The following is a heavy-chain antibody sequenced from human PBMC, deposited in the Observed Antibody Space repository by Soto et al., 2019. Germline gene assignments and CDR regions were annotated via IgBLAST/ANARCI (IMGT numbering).Heavy chain of an antibody. Sequence: GGSLRLSCAASGFTFSSYGMHWVRQAPGKGLEWVAVISYDGSNKYYADSVKGRFTISRDNSKNTLYLQMNSLRAEDTAVYYCAKDLRSGYYNSPQYYYYYYGMDVWGQGTTVTVSS. V-gene: IGHV3-30*18. J-gene: IGHJ6*02. CDR3: AKDLRSGYYNSPQYYYYYYGMDV. CDR2: ISYDGSNK. D-gene: IGHD3-3*01. CDR1: GFTFSSYG.